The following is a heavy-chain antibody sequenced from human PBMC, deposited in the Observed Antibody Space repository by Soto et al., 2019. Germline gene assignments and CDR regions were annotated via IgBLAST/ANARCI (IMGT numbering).Heavy chain of an antibody. J-gene: IGHJ4*02. CDR1: GFTFSNYW. CDR3: VRDSFILE. Sequence: GGSLRLSCAASGFTFSNYWMHWVRQAAGKGLVWVSRINYDGTYANYADSVRGRFTVSRDNAKNTLYLQLNSLRAEDTAVYYCVRDSFILEWGQGTPVTVSS. D-gene: IGHD3-16*02. CDR2: INYDGTYA. V-gene: IGHV3-74*01.